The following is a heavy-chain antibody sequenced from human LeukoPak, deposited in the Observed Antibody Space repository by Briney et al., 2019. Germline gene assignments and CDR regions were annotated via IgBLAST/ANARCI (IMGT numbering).Heavy chain of an antibody. V-gene: IGHV4-4*07. CDR1: GGSISSYY. D-gene: IGHD6-13*01. CDR3: AREGSSWYLGYYYYYMDV. Sequence: NPSETLSLTCTVSGGSISSYYWSWIRQPAGKGLEWIGRIYTSGSTNYNPSLKSRVTMSVDTSKNQFSLKLSSVTAADTAVYYCAREGSSWYLGYYYYYMDVWGKGTTVTVSS. CDR2: IYTSGST. J-gene: IGHJ6*03.